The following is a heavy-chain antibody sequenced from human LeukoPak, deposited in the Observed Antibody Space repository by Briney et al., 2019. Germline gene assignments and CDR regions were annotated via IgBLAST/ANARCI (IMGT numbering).Heavy chain of an antibody. CDR3: ARGDGESYWYFDL. Sequence: SGTLSLTCAVSGGSISSGGYSWSWIRQPPGKGLEWIGYIYHSGSTYYNPSLKSRVTISVDRSKNQFSLKLSSVTAADTAVYYCARGDGESYWYFDLWGRGTLVTVSS. CDR2: IYHSGST. V-gene: IGHV4-30-2*01. CDR1: GGSISSGGYS. D-gene: IGHD2-21*01. J-gene: IGHJ2*01.